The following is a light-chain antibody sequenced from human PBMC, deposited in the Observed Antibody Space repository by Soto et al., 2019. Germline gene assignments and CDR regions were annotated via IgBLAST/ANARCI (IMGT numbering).Light chain of an antibody. CDR1: SSDVGLYNL. V-gene: IGLV2-23*02. CDR3: CSSVGSSILM. Sequence: QSALTQPASVSGSPGQSITISCTGTSSDVGLYNLVSWYQQLPGKAPKLIIYEVNERPSGISDRFSGSKSGNTASLTISGFQDEDEADYYCCSSVGSSILMFGGGTKVTVL. J-gene: IGLJ3*02. CDR2: EVN.